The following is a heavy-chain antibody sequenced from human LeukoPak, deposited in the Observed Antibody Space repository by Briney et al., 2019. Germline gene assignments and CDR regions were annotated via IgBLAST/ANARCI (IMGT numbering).Heavy chain of an antibody. Sequence: PSEPLSLTCGVYGGSFSGYHWNWIRQPPGEGLEWIGEINHSGSTNYNPSLKSRVTISVDTSKKQFSLRLSSVTAADTAAYFCARGVRIAVADPHLDYWGQGTLVTVSS. CDR3: ARGVRIAVADPHLDY. CDR1: GGSFSGYH. J-gene: IGHJ4*02. D-gene: IGHD6-19*01. V-gene: IGHV4-34*01. CDR2: INHSGST.